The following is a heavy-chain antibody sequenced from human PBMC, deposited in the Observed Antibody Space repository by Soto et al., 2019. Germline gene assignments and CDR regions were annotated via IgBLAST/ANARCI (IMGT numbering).Heavy chain of an antibody. CDR3: ARGELRYFDWLSQYYFDY. CDR1: GGTFSGYY. D-gene: IGHD3-9*01. J-gene: IGHJ4*02. V-gene: IGHV4-34*01. CDR2: INHSGST. Sequence: QVQLQQWGAGLLKPSETLSLTCAVYGGTFSGYYWSWIRQPPGKGLEWIGEINHSGSTNYNPSLKSRVTISVDTSKNQFSLKLSSVTAADTAVYYCARGELRYFDWLSQYYFDYWGQGTLVTVSS.